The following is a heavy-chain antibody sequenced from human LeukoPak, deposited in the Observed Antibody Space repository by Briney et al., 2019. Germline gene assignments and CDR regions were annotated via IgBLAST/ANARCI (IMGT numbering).Heavy chain of an antibody. V-gene: IGHV3-23*01. Sequence: GGSLRLSCASSGFTFINYAMNWVRQAPGKGLEWVSTVSGHGGATYYADSVKGRFTISRDNSKSTLYLQMNSLRGEDTAIYYCAKGRGYSYGYPSDYWGQGTLVTVSS. D-gene: IGHD5-18*01. CDR2: VSGHGGAT. J-gene: IGHJ4*02. CDR3: AKGRGYSYGYPSDY. CDR1: GFTFINYA.